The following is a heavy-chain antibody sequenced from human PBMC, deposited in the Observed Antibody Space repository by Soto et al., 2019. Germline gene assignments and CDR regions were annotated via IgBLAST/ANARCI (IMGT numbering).Heavy chain of an antibody. CDR3: ARNSGSAGGLDV. CDR2: INPSGGGT. V-gene: IGHV1-46*01. J-gene: IGHJ6*02. Sequence: QVQLVQSGAEVRKPGASVQISCKASGYTFGSKNIHWVRQAPGPGFEWMGTINPSGGGTYYSHKFQGRVTMTRDTSASTVFLELSSLRSEDTAVYYCARNSGSAGGLDVWGQGTTVIVTS. CDR1: GYTFGSKN. D-gene: IGHD1-26*01.